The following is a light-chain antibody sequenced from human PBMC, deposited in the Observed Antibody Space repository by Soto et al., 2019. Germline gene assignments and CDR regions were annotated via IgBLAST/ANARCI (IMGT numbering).Light chain of an antibody. CDR2: VAS. CDR3: QQRSNWPRLT. V-gene: IGKV3-11*01. J-gene: IGKJ4*01. CDR1: QSVSST. Sequence: EIVLTQSPATLSLSPGERATLSCRASQSVSSTLAWYQQKLGQSPRLLIYVASNRATGIPARFSGSGSGTDFTLTISSLEPEDFAVYYCQQRSNWPRLTFGGGTKVEIK.